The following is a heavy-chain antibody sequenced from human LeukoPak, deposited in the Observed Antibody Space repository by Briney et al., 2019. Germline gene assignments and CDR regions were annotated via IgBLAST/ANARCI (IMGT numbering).Heavy chain of an antibody. J-gene: IGHJ5*02. CDR2: MNPNSGNT. CDR3: ARAGRITIFGVVIIGNNWFDP. V-gene: IGHV1-8*03. D-gene: IGHD3-3*01. CDR1: GYTFTSYD. Sequence: ASVKVSCKASGYTFTSYDINWVRQATGQGLEWVGWMNPNSGNTGYAQKFQGRVTITRNTSISTAYMELSSLRSEDTAVYYCARAGRITIFGVVIIGNNWFDPWGQGTLVTVS.